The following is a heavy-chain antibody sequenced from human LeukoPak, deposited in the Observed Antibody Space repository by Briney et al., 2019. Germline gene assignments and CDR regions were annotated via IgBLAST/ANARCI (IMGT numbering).Heavy chain of an antibody. CDR3: AKDTRYDFWSGYDAFDI. CDR2: ISGSGGST. D-gene: IGHD3-3*01. CDR1: GFTVSSNY. J-gene: IGHJ3*02. Sequence: GGSLRLSCAASGFTVSSNYMSWVRQAPGKGLEWVSAISGSGGSTYYADSVKGRFTISRDNSKNTLYLQMNSLRAEDTAVYYCAKDTRYDFWSGYDAFDIWGQGTMVTVSS. V-gene: IGHV3-23*01.